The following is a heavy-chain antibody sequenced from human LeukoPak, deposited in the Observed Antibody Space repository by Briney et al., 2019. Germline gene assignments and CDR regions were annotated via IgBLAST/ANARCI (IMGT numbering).Heavy chain of an antibody. Sequence: ASVKVSCKASGYTFTRYYMHWVRQAPGQGLEWRGWINPNSGGTNYAQKFQGRVTMTRDTSISTAYMELSRLRSDDTAVYYCARDESYCSGGSCYGNWGQGTLVTVSS. J-gene: IGHJ4*02. V-gene: IGHV1-2*02. CDR2: INPNSGGT. CDR1: GYTFTRYY. D-gene: IGHD2-15*01. CDR3: ARDESYCSGGSCYGN.